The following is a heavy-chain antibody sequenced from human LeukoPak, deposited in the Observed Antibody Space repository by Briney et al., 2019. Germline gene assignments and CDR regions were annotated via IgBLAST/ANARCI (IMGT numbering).Heavy chain of an antibody. Sequence: ASVKVSCKASGGTFSSYAISWVRQAPGQGLEWMGGIIPIFGTANYAQKFQGRVTITADESTSTAYMELSSLRSEDTAVYYCARAQYDSSGYHRYYFDYWGQGTLVTVSS. V-gene: IGHV1-69*13. J-gene: IGHJ4*02. D-gene: IGHD3-22*01. CDR2: IIPIFGTA. CDR1: GGTFSSYA. CDR3: ARAQYDSSGYHRYYFDY.